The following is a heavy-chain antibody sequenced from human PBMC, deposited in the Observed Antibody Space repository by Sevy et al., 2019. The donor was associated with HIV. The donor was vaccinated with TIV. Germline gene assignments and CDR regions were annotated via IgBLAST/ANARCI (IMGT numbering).Heavy chain of an antibody. CDR1: GFTFGDYC. J-gene: IGHJ4*02. D-gene: IGHD6-13*01. CDR2: LKSDVYGGTV. CDR3: TRGKAAQSIFDY. V-gene: IGHV3-49*04. Sequence: YLRLSCTASGFTFGDYCMSWVRQAPGKGLEWVAFLKSDVYGGTVDHAASVRGRFVISRDDSKTIAYLQMNDLKTEDTGVYYCTRGKAAQSIFDYWGQGALVTVSS.